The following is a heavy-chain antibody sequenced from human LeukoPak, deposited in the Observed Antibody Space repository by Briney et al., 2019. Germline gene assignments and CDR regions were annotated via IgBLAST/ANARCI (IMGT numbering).Heavy chain of an antibody. J-gene: IGHJ6*02. CDR3: ARGGGLDV. D-gene: IGHD3-16*01. CDR1: GFTFSSYS. V-gene: IGHV3-48*04. Sequence: GGSLRLSCAASGFTFSSYSMNWVRQAPGKGLEWVSYISSSSTIYYADSVKGRFTISRDNAKNSLYLQMSNLRAEDTAVYFCARGGGLDVWGQGATVTVSS. CDR2: ISSSSTI.